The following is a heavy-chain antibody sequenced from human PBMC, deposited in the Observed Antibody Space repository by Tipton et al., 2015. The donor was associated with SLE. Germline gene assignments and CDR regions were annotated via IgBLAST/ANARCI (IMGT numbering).Heavy chain of an antibody. D-gene: IGHD6-6*01. Sequence: GSLRLSCAASGFTFSSYSMNWVRQAPGKGLEWVANIKQDGSEKYYVDSVKGRFTISRDNAKNSLYLQMNSLRAEDTAVYYCARGSSLGWGQGTLVTVSS. CDR3: ARGSSLG. CDR2: IKQDGSEK. V-gene: IGHV3-7*01. CDR1: GFTFSSYS. J-gene: IGHJ4*02.